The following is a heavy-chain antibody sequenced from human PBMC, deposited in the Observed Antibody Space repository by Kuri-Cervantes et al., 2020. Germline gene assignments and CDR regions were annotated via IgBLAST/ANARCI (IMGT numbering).Heavy chain of an antibody. CDR1: GGSFSGYY. V-gene: IGHV4-34*01. CDR2: INHSGST. D-gene: IGHD2-8*02. J-gene: IGHJ4*02. CDR3: ARDGWGRGHERKFDY. Sequence: GSLRLSCAVYGGSFSGYYWSWIRQPPGKGLEWIGEINHSGSTNYNPSLKSRVTISVDTSKNQFSPKLSSVTAADTAVYYCARDGWGRGHERKFDYWGQGTLVTVSS.